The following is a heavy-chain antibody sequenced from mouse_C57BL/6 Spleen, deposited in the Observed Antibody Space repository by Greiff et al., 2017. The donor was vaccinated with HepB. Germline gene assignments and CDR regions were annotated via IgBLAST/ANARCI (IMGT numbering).Heavy chain of an antibody. CDR2: IRSKSNNYAT. V-gene: IGHV10-1*01. D-gene: IGHD2-4*01. CDR3: VRFPYDYDGGDWYFDV. Sequence: EVKLVESGGGLVQPKGSLKLSCAASGFSFNTYAMNWVRQAPGKGLEWVARIRSKSNNYATYYADSVKDRFTISRDDSESMLYLQMNNLKTEDTAMYYCVRFPYDYDGGDWYFDVWGTGTTVTVSS. CDR1: GFSFNTYA. J-gene: IGHJ1*03.